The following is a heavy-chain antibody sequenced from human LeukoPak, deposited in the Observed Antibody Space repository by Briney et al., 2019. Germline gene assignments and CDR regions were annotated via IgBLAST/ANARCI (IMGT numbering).Heavy chain of an antibody. CDR2: ISYDGSNK. Sequence: GGSLRLSCAASGFTFSGYGMHWVRQAPGKGLEWVAVISYDGSNKYYADSVKGRFTISRDNSKNTLYLQMNSLRAEDTAVYYCARDCSGGSCYYGMDVWGQGTTVTVSS. CDR1: GFTFSGYG. V-gene: IGHV3-30*03. D-gene: IGHD2-15*01. CDR3: ARDCSGGSCYYGMDV. J-gene: IGHJ6*02.